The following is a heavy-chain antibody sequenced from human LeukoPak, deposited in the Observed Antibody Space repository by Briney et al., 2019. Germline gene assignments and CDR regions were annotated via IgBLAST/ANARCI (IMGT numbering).Heavy chain of an antibody. CDR2: IYYSGRT. CDR1: GGSISSYY. Sequence: PSETLSLTCTVSGGSISSYYWSWIRQPPGKGLEWIGYIYYSGRTNYNPSLKSRATISVDTSKNQFSLKLSSVTAADTAVYYCARVRIAAAGKFGPYYYYMDVWGKGTTVTISS. V-gene: IGHV4-59*01. D-gene: IGHD6-13*01. J-gene: IGHJ6*03. CDR3: ARVRIAAAGKFGPYYYYMDV.